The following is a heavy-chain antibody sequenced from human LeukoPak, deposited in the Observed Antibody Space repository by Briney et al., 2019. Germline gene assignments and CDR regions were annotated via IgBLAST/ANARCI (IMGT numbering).Heavy chain of an antibody. CDR3: ARDYCGGDCYPTT. V-gene: IGHV3-33*01. J-gene: IGHJ5*02. CDR2: IWYDGSNK. D-gene: IGHD2-21*02. Sequence: GGSLRLSCAASGFTFSSYGMHWVRQAPGKGLEWAAVIWYDGSNKYYADSVKGRFTISRDNSKNTLYLQMNSLRAEDTAVYYCARDYCGGDCYPTTWGQGTLVTVSS. CDR1: GFTFSSYG.